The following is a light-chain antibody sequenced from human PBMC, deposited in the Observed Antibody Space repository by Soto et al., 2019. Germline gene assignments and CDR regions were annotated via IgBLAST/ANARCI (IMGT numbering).Light chain of an antibody. Sequence: DIPVTQSPSTLSASLGDRVPIXGGASQSIGTWLAWYQQKPGKAPKLLIFDASTLESGVPSRFSGSGSGSEFTLTISSLQPDDFATYYCQQYNSYSWTFGQGTKVDIK. CDR2: DAS. V-gene: IGKV1-5*01. CDR1: QSIGTW. J-gene: IGKJ1*01. CDR3: QQYNSYSWT.